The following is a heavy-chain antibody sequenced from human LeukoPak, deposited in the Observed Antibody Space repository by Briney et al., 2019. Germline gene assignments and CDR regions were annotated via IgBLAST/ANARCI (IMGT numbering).Heavy chain of an antibody. D-gene: IGHD3-3*01. CDR1: GDSINNDTYY. J-gene: IGHJ4*02. Sequence: SDTLSLTRIVSGDSINNDTYYWNWIRQPAGKGLEWIGRMYVSGRSNYNPPLKSRVSISVDPSQSQFSPGLTSVTAADTATDFCASGTYFISCGYYRPFDNWGQRIRVIVSS. CDR3: ASGTYFISCGYYRPFDN. V-gene: IGHV4-61*02. CDR2: MYVSGRS.